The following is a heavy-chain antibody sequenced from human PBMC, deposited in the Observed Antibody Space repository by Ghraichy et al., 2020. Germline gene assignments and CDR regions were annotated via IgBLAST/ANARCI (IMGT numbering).Heavy chain of an antibody. Sequence: SETLSLTCAVYGGSFSGYYWSWIRQPPGKGLEWIGEDNPRGSTSYNPSLKSRVTISVDTSKNQFSLKLTSVTAADTAVYFCARRRRHGDEPNWFDPWGQGTLVTVSS. V-gene: IGHV4-34*01. CDR3: ARRRRHGDEPNWFDP. J-gene: IGHJ5*02. CDR1: GGSFSGYY. D-gene: IGHD2-21*01. CDR2: DNPRGST.